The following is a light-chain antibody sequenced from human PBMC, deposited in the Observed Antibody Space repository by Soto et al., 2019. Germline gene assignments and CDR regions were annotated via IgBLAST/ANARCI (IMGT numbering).Light chain of an antibody. J-gene: IGKJ1*01. V-gene: IGKV3-15*01. CDR1: QSVRSN. CDR3: QQYNNWPRT. CDR2: GAS. Sequence: LSLATLSVKPGERATLSCRAGQSVRSNLDWYQQKRGQAPRLLIYGASTRATGIPARFSGSGSGTEFTLTISSLQSEDFEVYYCQQYNNWPRTFGQGTKADIK.